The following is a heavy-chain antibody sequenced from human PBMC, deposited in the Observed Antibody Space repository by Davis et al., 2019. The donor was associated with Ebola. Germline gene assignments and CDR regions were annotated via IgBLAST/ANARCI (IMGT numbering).Heavy chain of an antibody. D-gene: IGHD4-17*01. CDR3: ARGEGDYETFYYYNGMDV. Sequence: GESLKISCAASGFTFSSYSMNWVRQAPGKGLEWVSYISSSGSTIYYADSVKGRFTISRDNAKNSLYLQMNSLRAEDTAVYYCARGEGDYETFYYYNGMDVWGQGTTVTVSS. J-gene: IGHJ6*02. CDR2: ISSSGSTI. CDR1: GFTFSSYS. V-gene: IGHV3-48*04.